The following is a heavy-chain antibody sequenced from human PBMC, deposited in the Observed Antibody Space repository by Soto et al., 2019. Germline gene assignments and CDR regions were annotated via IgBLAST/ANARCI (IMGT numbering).Heavy chain of an antibody. V-gene: IGHV3-30*18. J-gene: IGHJ4*02. Sequence: QVQLVESGGGVVQPGRSLRLSCAASGFTFSSYGMHWVRQAPGKGLEWVAVISYDGSNKYYADSVKGRFTISRDNSKNTLYLQMNSLRAEDTAVYYFAKDDNADLYGLLDYWGQGTLVTVSS. CDR1: GFTFSSYG. CDR3: AKDDNADLYGLLDY. CDR2: ISYDGSNK. D-gene: IGHD4-17*01.